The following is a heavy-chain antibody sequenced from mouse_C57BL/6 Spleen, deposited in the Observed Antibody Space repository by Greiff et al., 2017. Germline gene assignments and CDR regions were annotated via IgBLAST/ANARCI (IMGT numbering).Heavy chain of an antibody. CDR1: GYTFTDYE. V-gene: IGHV1-15*01. D-gene: IGHD1-1*01. J-gene: IGHJ2*01. CDR3: TRSPGYGSSSTAFDY. Sequence: VQLQQSGAELVRPGASVTLSCKASGYTFTDYEMHWVKQTPVHGLEWIGAIDPETGGTAYNQKFKGKAILTADKSSGTAYMELRSLTSEDSAVYYCTRSPGYGSSSTAFDYWGQGTTLTVSS. CDR2: IDPETGGT.